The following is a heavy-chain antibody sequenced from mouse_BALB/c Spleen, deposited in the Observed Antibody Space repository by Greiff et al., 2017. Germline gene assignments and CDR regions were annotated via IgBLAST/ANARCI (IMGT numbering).Heavy chain of an antibody. J-gene: IGHJ4*01. Sequence: DVKLQESGPGLVKPSQSLSLTCTVTGYSITSDYAWNWIRQFPGNKLEWMGYISYSGSTSYNPSLKSRISITRDTSKNQFFLQLNSVTTEDTATYYCARSPTMITPYAMDYWGQGTSVTVSS. CDR3: ARSPTMITPYAMDY. CDR1: GYSITSDYA. D-gene: IGHD2-4*01. CDR2: ISYSGST. V-gene: IGHV3-2*02.